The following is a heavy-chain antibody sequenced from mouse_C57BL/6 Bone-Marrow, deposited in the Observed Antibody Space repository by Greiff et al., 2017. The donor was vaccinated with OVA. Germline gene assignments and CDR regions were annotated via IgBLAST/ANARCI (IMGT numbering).Heavy chain of an antibody. D-gene: IGHD4-1*01. CDR3: ARDTGTRAMDY. CDR1: GFTFSDYY. Sequence: EVKLVESEGGLVQPGSSMKLSCTASGFTFSDYYMAWVRQVPEKGLEWVANINYDGSSTYYLDSLKSRFIISRDNAKNILYLQMSSLKSEDTATYYCARDTGTRAMDYWGQGTSVTVSS. J-gene: IGHJ4*01. V-gene: IGHV5-16*01. CDR2: INYDGSST.